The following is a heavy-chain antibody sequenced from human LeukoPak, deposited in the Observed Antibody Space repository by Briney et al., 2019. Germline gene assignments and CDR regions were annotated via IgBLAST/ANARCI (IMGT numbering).Heavy chain of an antibody. J-gene: IGHJ6*03. CDR2: IYYSGST. D-gene: IGHD5-18*01. CDR1: GGPISSSSYS. V-gene: IGHV4-39*01. Sequence: SETLSLTCTVSGGPISSSSYSWGWFRKPPGKGLEWIGGIYYSGSTYYNPSLKSRVTISVDPSKNQFSLKLSSVTAADTAVYYCARHSGYSYGYAYYYYYMDVWGKGTTVTVSS. CDR3: ARHSGYSYGYAYYYYYMDV.